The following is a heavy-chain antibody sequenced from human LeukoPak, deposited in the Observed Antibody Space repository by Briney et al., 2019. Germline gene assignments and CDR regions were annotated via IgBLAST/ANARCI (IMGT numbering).Heavy chain of an antibody. J-gene: IGHJ3*02. CDR3: ASGYRLLRFGELLLEDAFDI. CDR2: MNPNGGKT. Sequence: GASVKVSCMDSGYTFTSYVINWGRQATGGGLEWGGWMNPNGGKTGYAQRFQSRVTMTRNTYIRTAYIELSSLRSEDTAVYYCASGYRLLRFGELLLEDAFDIWGQGTMVTVSS. V-gene: IGHV1-8*01. D-gene: IGHD3-10*01. CDR1: GYTFTSYV.